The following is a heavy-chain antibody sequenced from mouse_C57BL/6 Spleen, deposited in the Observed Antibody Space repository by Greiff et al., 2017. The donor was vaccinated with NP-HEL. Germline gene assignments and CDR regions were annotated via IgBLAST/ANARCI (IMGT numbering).Heavy chain of an antibody. CDR2: YPGSGNTY. V-gene: IGHV1-83*01. Sequence: VQLQQSGPELVKPGASVKMSCKASGYTFTDYYMHWVKQKPGKGLEWIGEIYPGSGNTYYNEKFKGKATLTADTSSSTAYMQLSSLTSEDSAVYFCAREGGYDGYFRYFDVWGTGTTVTVSS. CDR3: REGGYDGYFRYFDV. D-gene: IGHD2-3*01. CDR1: YTFTDYYM. J-gene: IGHJ1*03.